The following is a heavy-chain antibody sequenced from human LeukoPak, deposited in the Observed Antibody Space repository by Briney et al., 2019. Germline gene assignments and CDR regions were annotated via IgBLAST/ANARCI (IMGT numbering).Heavy chain of an antibody. V-gene: IGHV3-7*04. CDR3: SRSGHNSH. CDR2: IKPDGSVI. CDR1: GFTFSSYW. Sequence: PGGSLRLSCAASGFTFSSYWMSWVRQAPGKGLEWVANIKPDGSVINYVDPVKGRFTISRDNAKNSLYLQMNSLRVEDTAVYYCSRSGHNSHWGQGTLVTVSS. D-gene: IGHD5-24*01. J-gene: IGHJ4*02.